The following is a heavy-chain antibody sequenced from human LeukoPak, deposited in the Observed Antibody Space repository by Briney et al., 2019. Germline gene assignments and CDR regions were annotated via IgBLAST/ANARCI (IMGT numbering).Heavy chain of an antibody. D-gene: IGHD3-10*01. J-gene: IGHJ4*02. CDR2: MKKDGSET. V-gene: IGHV3-7*01. CDR3: GRHRSGPGTYFIDY. CDR1: GFTFRDYS. Sequence: PGGSLRLSCVVSGFTFRDYSMIWVRQAPGKGLQWVANMKKDGSETKYGDFVKGRFTISRDSAKNSLFLQMNSLRVEDTAVYYCGRHRSGPGTYFIDYWGQGTLVSVSS.